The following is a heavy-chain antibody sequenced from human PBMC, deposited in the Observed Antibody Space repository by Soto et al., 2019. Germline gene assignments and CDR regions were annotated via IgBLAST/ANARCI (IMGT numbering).Heavy chain of an antibody. Sequence: SETLSLTCTVSGASISSDNYYWGWIRQPPGKGLEWIGTFYYSGNIYYNPSLRSRVTLSVDTSKNRFSLKLNSVTAADTAIYYCASRQNGEYRNSDFFDSWGQRTLVTVSS. CDR2: FYYSGNI. D-gene: IGHD3-10*01. CDR1: GASISSDNYY. V-gene: IGHV4-39*02. CDR3: ASRQNGEYRNSDFFDS. J-gene: IGHJ4*02.